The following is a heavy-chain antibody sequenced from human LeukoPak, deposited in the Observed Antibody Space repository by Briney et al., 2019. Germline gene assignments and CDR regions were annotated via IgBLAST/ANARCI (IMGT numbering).Heavy chain of an antibody. CDR1: GGSISSSSYY. J-gene: IGHJ4*02. Sequence: PSETLSLTCTVSGGSISSSSYYWGWIRQPPGKGLEWIGGIYYSGSTYYNPSLKSRVTISVDTSKNQFSLKLSSVTAADTAVYYCARREMATTPEDYWGQGTLVTVSS. D-gene: IGHD5-24*01. CDR2: IYYSGST. V-gene: IGHV4-39*01. CDR3: ARREMATTPEDY.